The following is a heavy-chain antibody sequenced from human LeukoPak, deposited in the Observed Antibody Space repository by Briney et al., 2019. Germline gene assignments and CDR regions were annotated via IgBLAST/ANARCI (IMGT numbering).Heavy chain of an antibody. Sequence: GRSLRLSCAASGFTFSSYGMHWVRQAPGKGLEWVAVIWYDGSNKYYADSVKGRFTISRDNSKSTLYLQMNSLRAEDTAVYYCARAVATITRAFDYWGQGTLVTVSS. CDR2: IWYDGSNK. CDR3: ARAVATITRAFDY. V-gene: IGHV3-33*01. J-gene: IGHJ4*02. CDR1: GFTFSSYG. D-gene: IGHD5-12*01.